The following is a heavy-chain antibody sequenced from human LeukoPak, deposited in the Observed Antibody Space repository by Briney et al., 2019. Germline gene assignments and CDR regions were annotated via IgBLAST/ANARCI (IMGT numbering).Heavy chain of an antibody. D-gene: IGHD3-22*01. J-gene: IGHJ4*02. CDR2: IYYSGST. CDR1: GGSISSYY. CDR3: ARHHDFYDSSGYFDY. V-gene: IGHV4-59*08. Sequence: PSETLSLTCTVSGGSISSYYWSWIRQPPGKGLEWIGYIYYSGSTNYNPSLKSRVTISVDTSKNQFSLKLSSVTAADTAVYYRARHHDFYDSSGYFDYWGQGTLVTVSS.